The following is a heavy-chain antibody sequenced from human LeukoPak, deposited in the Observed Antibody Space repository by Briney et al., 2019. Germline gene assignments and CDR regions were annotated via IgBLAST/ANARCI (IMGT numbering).Heavy chain of an antibody. CDR3: ARDQTYYDTSGFSLYAFDI. CDR1: GGSISSYY. D-gene: IGHD3-22*01. V-gene: IGHV4-4*07. Sequence: PSETLSLTCSVSGGSISSYYWSWIRQPAGKGLEWIGRIYTSGTTNYNPSLKSRVTMSVDTSKNQFSLKPNSVTAADTAVYYCARDQTYYDTSGFSLYAFDIWGQGTMVTVSS. CDR2: IYTSGTT. J-gene: IGHJ3*02.